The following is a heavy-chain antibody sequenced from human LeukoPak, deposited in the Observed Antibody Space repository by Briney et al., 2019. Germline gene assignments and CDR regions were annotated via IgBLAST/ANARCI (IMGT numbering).Heavy chain of an antibody. J-gene: IGHJ5*02. V-gene: IGHV4-31*03. Sequence: SETLSLTCTVSGGSISSGGYYWSWILQHPGKGLEWIGYIYYSGSTYYNPSLKSRVTISVDTSKNQFSLKLSSVTAADTAVYYCARRPTETSVFDPWGQGTLVTVSS. CDR1: GGSISSGGYY. CDR2: IYYSGST. CDR3: ARRPTETSVFDP.